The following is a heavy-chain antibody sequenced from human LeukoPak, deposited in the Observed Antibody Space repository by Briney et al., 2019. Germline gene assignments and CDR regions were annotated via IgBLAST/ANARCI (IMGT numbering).Heavy chain of an antibody. CDR2: IYYSGST. CDR3: ARIDKDSSGWYLFDP. Sequence: SETLSLTCTVSGGSISSYYWSWIRQPPGKGLEWIGYIYYSGSTNYNPSHKSRVTISVDTSKNQFSLKLSSVTAADTAVYYCARIDKDSSGWYLFDPWGQGTLVTVSS. J-gene: IGHJ5*02. CDR1: GGSISSYY. D-gene: IGHD6-19*01. V-gene: IGHV4-59*08.